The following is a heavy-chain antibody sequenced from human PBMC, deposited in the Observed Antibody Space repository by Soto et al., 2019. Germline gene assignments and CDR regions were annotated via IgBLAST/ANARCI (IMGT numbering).Heavy chain of an antibody. V-gene: IGHV1-18*01. CDR1: GYTFTSYG. Sequence: QVQLVQSGAEVKKPGASVKVSCKASGYTFTSYGISWVRQAPGQGLEWMGWISAYNGNTNYAQKLQGRVXMTTDTXXXXXXXXXXXXXXXXXXXXXXXRLQRYCTSTSCSQYYFDYWGQGTLVTVSS. D-gene: IGHD2-2*01. J-gene: IGHJ4*02. CDR3: XRLQRYCTSTSCSQYYFDY. CDR2: ISAYNGNT.